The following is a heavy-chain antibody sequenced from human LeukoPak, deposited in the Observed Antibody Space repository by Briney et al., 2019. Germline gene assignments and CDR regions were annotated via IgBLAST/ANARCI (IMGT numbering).Heavy chain of an antibody. CDR3: AELGITMIGGV. Sequence: PGGSLRLSCAASGFTFSSYTMNWVRQAPGKGLEWVSYISSSSSTIYYADSVKGRFTISRDKAKHSLDLQMNSLRAEDTAVYYCAELGITMIGGVWGKGATVTISS. CDR2: ISSSSSTI. D-gene: IGHD3-10*02. V-gene: IGHV3-48*01. J-gene: IGHJ6*04. CDR1: GFTFSSYT.